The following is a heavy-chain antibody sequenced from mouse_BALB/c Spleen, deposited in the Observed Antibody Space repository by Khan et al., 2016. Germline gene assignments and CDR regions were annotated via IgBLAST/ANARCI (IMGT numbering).Heavy chain of an antibody. Sequence: QVQLKESGAELARPGASVKMSCKTSGYTFTTYTMHWIKQRPGQGLEWIGYIIPSSGYTNYNQKFNDKATLTADKSSSTAYMQLSSLTSEDSAVYYCARERTLVANFDYWGQGTTLTVSS. CDR3: ARERTLVANFDY. CDR1: GYTFTTYT. J-gene: IGHJ2*01. CDR2: IIPSSGYT. V-gene: IGHV1-4*01. D-gene: IGHD1-1*01.